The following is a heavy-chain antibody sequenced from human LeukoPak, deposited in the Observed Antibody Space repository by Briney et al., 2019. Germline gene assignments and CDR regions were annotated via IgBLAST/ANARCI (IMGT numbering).Heavy chain of an antibody. V-gene: IGHV4-39*01. Sequence: SETLSLTCTVSGGSISSSSYYWGWIRQPPGKGLEWIGSIYYSGNTYYNPSLKSRVTISVDTSKNQFSLKLNSVTAADTAVYYCARKGYCSSTSCYNFDYWGQGTLVIVSS. D-gene: IGHD2-2*01. CDR2: IYYSGNT. CDR3: ARKGYCSSTSCYNFDY. J-gene: IGHJ4*02. CDR1: GGSISSSSYY.